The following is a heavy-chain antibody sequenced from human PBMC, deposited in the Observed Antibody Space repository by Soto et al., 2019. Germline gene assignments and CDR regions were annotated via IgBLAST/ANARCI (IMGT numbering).Heavy chain of an antibody. CDR3: ARDGRQCVPNSDNVDM. D-gene: IGHD6-19*01. J-gene: IGHJ3*02. CDR2: ISAYNGDT. V-gene: IGHV1-18*01. CDR1: NYTFRNYG. Sequence: QGQLVQSGAELKKPGTSVKVSCKASNYTFRNYGINWVRKAPGKGLEWMGWISAYNGDTKFAQKFQDRVTMDTDTPTSTADMELRSLKSDDTAVYFCARDGRQCVPNSDNVDMWGQGTTVTVSS.